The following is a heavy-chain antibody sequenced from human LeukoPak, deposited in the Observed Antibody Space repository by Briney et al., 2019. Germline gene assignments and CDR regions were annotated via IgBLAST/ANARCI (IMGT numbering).Heavy chain of an antibody. CDR2: TYYRAKWYN. Sequence: SQTLSLACAISGDSVSSNSAAWNWIRQSPSRGLEWLGRTYYRAKWYNDYAVSVKSRITINPDTSKNQFSLQLNSVTPEDTAVYYCAREIAAAGPRLYNWFDPWGQGTLVTVSS. D-gene: IGHD6-13*01. CDR3: AREIAAAGPRLYNWFDP. J-gene: IGHJ5*02. V-gene: IGHV6-1*01. CDR1: GDSVSSNSAA.